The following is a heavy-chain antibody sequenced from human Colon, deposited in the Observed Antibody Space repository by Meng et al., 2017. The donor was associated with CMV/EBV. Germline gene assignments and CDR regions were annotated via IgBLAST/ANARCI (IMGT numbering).Heavy chain of an antibody. CDR2: ISSSGSTI. CDR1: GFTFSSYE. V-gene: IGHV3-48*03. J-gene: IGHJ4*02. D-gene: IGHD2-2*01. CDR3: AKSRGAGPSALNY. Sequence: GGSLRLSCAASGFTFSSYEMNWVRQAPGKGLEWVSYISSSGSTIYYADSVKGRFTISRDNSKNTLYLQMNSLRADDTAVYYCAKSRGAGPSALNYWGQGTLVTVSS.